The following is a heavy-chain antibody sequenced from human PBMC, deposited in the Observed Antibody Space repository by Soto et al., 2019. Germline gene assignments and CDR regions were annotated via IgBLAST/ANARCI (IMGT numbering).Heavy chain of an antibody. CDR3: AKKRKVPKAVGQMSFDS. CDR2: IYPGDSDT. Sequence: GESLKISCQGSGYNFRHYYIAWVRQMPGRGLEWVGLIYPGDSDTRYNPSVQGQVTISVDRSTDTAYLQWNRLKASDSGTYYCAKKRKVPKAVGQMSFDSWGQGTLVTVSS. V-gene: IGHV5-51*01. J-gene: IGHJ4*02. CDR1: GYNFRHYY. D-gene: IGHD3-10*01.